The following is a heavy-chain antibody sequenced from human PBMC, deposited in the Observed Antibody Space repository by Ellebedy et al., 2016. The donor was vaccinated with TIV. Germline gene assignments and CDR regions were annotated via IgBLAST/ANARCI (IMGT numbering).Heavy chain of an antibody. Sequence: GESLKISCAASGFTFSSYWMSWVRQAPGKGLEWVANIKQDGSKRFYVDSVKGRITISRDIAKNSPYLQMNNLRAEDTAVYYCARDTLVGVTDSYFDYWGQGTLVTVSS. D-gene: IGHD1-26*01. V-gene: IGHV3-7*03. CDR3: ARDTLVGVTDSYFDY. CDR1: GFTFSSYW. J-gene: IGHJ4*02. CDR2: IKQDGSKR.